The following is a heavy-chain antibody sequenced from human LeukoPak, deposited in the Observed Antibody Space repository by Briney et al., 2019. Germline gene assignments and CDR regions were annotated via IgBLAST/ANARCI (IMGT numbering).Heavy chain of an antibody. CDR2: ISGSGGST. Sequence: GGSLRLSCAASGFTFSSYGMHWVRQAPGKGLEWVSAISGSGGSTYYADSVKGRFTISRDNSKNTLYLQMNSLRAEDTAVYYCAKGREDYGGNADAFDIWGQGTMVTVSS. D-gene: IGHD4-23*01. V-gene: IGHV3-23*01. CDR1: GFTFSSYG. CDR3: AKGREDYGGNADAFDI. J-gene: IGHJ3*02.